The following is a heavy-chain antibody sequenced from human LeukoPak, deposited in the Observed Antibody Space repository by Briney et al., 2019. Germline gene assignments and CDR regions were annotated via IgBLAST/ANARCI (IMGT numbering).Heavy chain of an antibody. CDR3: ARWGAGYGTDY. D-gene: IGHD6-13*01. J-gene: IGHJ4*02. CDR1: RFTFSSYG. V-gene: IGHV3-33*01. Sequence: GGSLRLSCAASRFTFSSYGMHWVRQAPGKGLEWVAVIWYDGSNKNYVDSVKGRFTISRDNSKNTLYLQMSSLRAEDTAVYYCARWGAGYGTDYWGQGTPVTVSS. CDR2: IWYDGSNK.